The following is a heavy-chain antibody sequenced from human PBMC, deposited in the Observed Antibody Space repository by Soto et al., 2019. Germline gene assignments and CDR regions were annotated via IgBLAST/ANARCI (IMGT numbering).Heavy chain of an antibody. CDR2: ITPIFPTP. V-gene: IGHV1-69*12. D-gene: IGHD5-12*01. CDR3: ARDKARLQLGGTYYYGMDV. J-gene: IGHJ6*02. Sequence: QVQLVQSGGEVKKPGSSVTVSCKASGGTFGNSAISWVRQAPGQGLEWMGGITPIFPTPDYAQKFQGRVTITADESTSTAYMELTSLRSEDTAVYYCARDKARLQLGGTYYYGMDVWGQGTTVTVSS. CDR1: GGTFGNSA.